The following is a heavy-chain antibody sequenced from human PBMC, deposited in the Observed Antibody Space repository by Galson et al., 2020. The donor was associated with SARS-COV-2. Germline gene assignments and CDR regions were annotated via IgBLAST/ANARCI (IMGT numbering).Heavy chain of an antibody. CDR2: FDPEDGET. Sequence: DSVTVSCKVSGYTLTELSMHWVRQAPGKGLEWMGGFDPEDGETLYAQKFQGRVTMTEDTSTDTAYMELSSLRSEDTAVYYCATAPPLYSSSSGNWFDPWGQGTLVTVSS. J-gene: IGHJ5*02. CDR3: ATAPPLYSSSSGNWFDP. CDR1: GYTLTELS. V-gene: IGHV1-24*01. D-gene: IGHD6-6*01.